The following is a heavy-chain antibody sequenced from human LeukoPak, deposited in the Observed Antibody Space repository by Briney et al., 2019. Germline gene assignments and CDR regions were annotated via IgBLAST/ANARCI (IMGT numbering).Heavy chain of an antibody. J-gene: IGHJ4*02. CDR3: ARRQGCSSTSCPPDS. CDR2: IDPGDSDT. CDR1: GHGFPNSW. V-gene: IGHV5-51*01. Sequence: GESLKISCKASGHGFPNSWIGWVRQMPGKGLEWMGIIDPGDSDTRYSPSFQGQVTISADKSIATAYLQWSSLKASDTAMYYCARRQGCSSTSCPPDSWGQGTLVTVSS. D-gene: IGHD2-2*01.